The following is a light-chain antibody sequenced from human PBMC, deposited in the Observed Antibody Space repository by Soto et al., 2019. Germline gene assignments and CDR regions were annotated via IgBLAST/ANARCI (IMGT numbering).Light chain of an antibody. CDR1: SSDVGGYNY. CDR2: EVS. V-gene: IGLV2-14*01. Sequence: ALTQPASVSGSPGQSITISCTGTSSDVGGYNYVSWYQQHPGKAPKLMIYEVSNRPSGVSNRFSGSKSGNTASLTISGLQAEDEADYYCSSYTSSGTYVFGTGTKVTVL. CDR3: SSYTSSGTYV. J-gene: IGLJ1*01.